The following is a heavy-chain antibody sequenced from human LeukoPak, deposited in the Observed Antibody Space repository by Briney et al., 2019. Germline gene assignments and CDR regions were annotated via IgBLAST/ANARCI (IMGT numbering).Heavy chain of an antibody. D-gene: IGHD6-19*01. CDR3: ARSYSSGWDRGWFDP. V-gene: IGHV6-1*01. CDR2: TYYRSKWYN. Sequence: SQTLSLTCAISGDIVSSDSAAWNWIRQSPSRGLEWQGRTYYRSKWYNDYAVSVKSRITINPDTSKNQFSLQLNSVTPEDTAVYYCARSYSSGWDRGWFDPWGLGTLVTVSS. J-gene: IGHJ5*02. CDR1: GDIVSSDSAA.